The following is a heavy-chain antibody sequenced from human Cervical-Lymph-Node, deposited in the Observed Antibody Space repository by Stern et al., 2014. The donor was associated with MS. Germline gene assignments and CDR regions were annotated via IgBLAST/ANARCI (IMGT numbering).Heavy chain of an antibody. Sequence: QVQLQESGPGLVKPSQTLSLTCTVSGGSISSGHYFWNWIRQPAGKGLEWIGRIYTRGSTDYSVSLKSRVTISRDTSKNQISLRLSSVTAADTAVYYCARDRPTAGSFSDFYYYYGLDVWGRGTTVTVSS. CDR3: ARDRPTAGSFSDFYYYYGLDV. V-gene: IGHV4-61*02. J-gene: IGHJ6*02. CDR1: GGSISSGHYF. CDR2: IYTRGST. D-gene: IGHD1-26*01.